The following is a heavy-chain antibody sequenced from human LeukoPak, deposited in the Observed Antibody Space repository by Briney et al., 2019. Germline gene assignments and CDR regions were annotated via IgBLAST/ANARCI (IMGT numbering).Heavy chain of an antibody. J-gene: IGHJ4*02. D-gene: IGHD6-19*01. Sequence: GSLRLSCAASGFTFSSYSMNWVRQAPGKGLEWVSYISSSSSTIYYADSVKGRFTISRDNAKNSLYLQMNSLRAEDTAVYYCARVVYSSGWDPFDYWGQGTLVTVSS. CDR3: ARVVYSSGWDPFDY. CDR1: GFTFSSYS. CDR2: ISSSSSTI. V-gene: IGHV3-48*04.